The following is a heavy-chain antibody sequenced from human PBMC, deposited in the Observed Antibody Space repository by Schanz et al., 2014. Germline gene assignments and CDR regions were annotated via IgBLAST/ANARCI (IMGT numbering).Heavy chain of an antibody. CDR1: GFTLSNYA. CDR3: AKAADWPVTRFDP. J-gene: IGHJ5*02. V-gene: IGHV3-23*04. D-gene: IGHD3-9*01. Sequence: EVQLVESGGGLVQPGGSLRLSCAASGFTLSNYAMTWVRQIPGKGLEWVSAISASGGTTYYADSVKGRFTISSDSSKNTLYLQMSSLRADDTAVYYCAKAADWPVTRFDPWGQGTLVTVSS. CDR2: ISASGGTT.